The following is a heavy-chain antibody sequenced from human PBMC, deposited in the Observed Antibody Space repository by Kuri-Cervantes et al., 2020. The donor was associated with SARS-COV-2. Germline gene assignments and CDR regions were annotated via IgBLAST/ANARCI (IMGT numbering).Heavy chain of an antibody. CDR2: ISSSGSTI. V-gene: IGHV3-11*01. D-gene: IGHD3-10*01. J-gene: IGHJ5*02. Sequence: GGSLRLSCAASGFTFSDYYMSWIRQAPGKGLEWVSYISSSGSTIYYADSVKGRFTISRDNAKNSLYLQMSSLRAEDTAVYYCARFGLADDNNWFDPWGQGTLVTVSS. CDR3: ARFGLADDNNWFDP. CDR1: GFTFSDYY.